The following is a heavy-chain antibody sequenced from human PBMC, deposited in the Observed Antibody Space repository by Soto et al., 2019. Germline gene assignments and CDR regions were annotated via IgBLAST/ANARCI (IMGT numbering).Heavy chain of an antibody. CDR2: IYPGDSDT. CDR3: AREVVAATPGFDY. D-gene: IGHD2-15*01. Sequence: GESLKISCKGSGHSFTSYWIGWVRQMPGKGLEWMGIIYPGDSDTRYSPSFQGQVTISADKSISTAYLQWSSLKASDTAMYYCAREVVAATPGFDYWGQGTLVTVSS. CDR1: GHSFTSYW. J-gene: IGHJ4*02. V-gene: IGHV5-51*01.